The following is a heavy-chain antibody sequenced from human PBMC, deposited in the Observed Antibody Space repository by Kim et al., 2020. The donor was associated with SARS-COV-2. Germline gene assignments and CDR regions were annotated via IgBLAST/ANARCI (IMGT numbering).Heavy chain of an antibody. V-gene: IGHV1-46*01. CDR3: ARDRRLPEADDYGGNSGDEAFDI. CDR2: INPSGGST. CDR1: GYTFTSYY. Sequence: ASVKVSCKASGYTFTSYYMHWVRQAPGQGLEWMGIINPSGGSTSYAQKFQGRVTMTRDTSTSTVYMELSSLRSEDTAVYYCARDRRLPEADDYGGNSGDEAFDIWGQGKMVTVSS. J-gene: IGHJ3*02. D-gene: IGHD4-17*01.